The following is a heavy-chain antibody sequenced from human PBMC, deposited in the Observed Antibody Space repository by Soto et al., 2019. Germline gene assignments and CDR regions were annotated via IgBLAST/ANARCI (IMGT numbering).Heavy chain of an antibody. V-gene: IGHV3-53*01. CDR2: IYSGGST. Sequence: LSLTCAASGFTVSSNYMSWVRQAPGKGLEWVSVIYSGGSTYYADSVKGRFTISRDNSKNTLYLQMNSLRAEDTAVYYCAREPSYDSSGLRAFDIWGQGTMVTVSS. CDR3: AREPSYDSSGLRAFDI. D-gene: IGHD3-22*01. CDR1: GFTVSSNY. J-gene: IGHJ3*02.